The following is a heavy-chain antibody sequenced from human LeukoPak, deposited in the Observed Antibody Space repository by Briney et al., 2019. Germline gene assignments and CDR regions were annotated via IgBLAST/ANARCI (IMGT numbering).Heavy chain of an antibody. V-gene: IGHV1-69*04. Sequence: SVTVSFKASGGTFTSYAISWVRQPPGQGLEWMGRIIPILGIANYAQKFQGRVTITADKSTSTAYMELSSLRSEDTAVYYCARGVTTWGMDVWGQGTTVTVSS. CDR3: ARGVTTWGMDV. CDR2: IIPILGIA. J-gene: IGHJ6*02. D-gene: IGHD4-11*01. CDR1: GGTFTSYA.